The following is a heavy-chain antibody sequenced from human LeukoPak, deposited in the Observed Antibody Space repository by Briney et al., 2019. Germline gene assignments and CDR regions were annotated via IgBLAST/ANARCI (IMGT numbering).Heavy chain of an antibody. Sequence: GGSLRLSCTASGFTFSTYAMSWVRQAPGKGLEGVSSIRGRGGDTYYADSVKGRFTISRDNSKNTLYLQMNSLRAEDTAVYYCAKDNSGNFWDPLDYWGQGTLVTVSS. CDR3: AKDNSGNFWDPLDY. J-gene: IGHJ4*02. CDR1: GFTFSTYA. D-gene: IGHD1-26*01. V-gene: IGHV3-23*01. CDR2: IRGRGGDT.